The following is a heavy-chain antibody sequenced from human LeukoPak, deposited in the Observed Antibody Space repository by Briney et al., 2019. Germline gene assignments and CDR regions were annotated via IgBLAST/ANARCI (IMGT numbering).Heavy chain of an antibody. J-gene: IGHJ4*02. CDR3: ARQVTAILFDY. V-gene: IGHV4-39*01. D-gene: IGHD2-21*02. Sequence: SETLSLTCTVSGGSISSSNCYWDWIRQPPGKGLEWIGSLYYSGSTYYNPSLKSRVTISVDTSKNQFSLKLNSVTAADTAVYYCARQVTAILFDYWGQGTLVTVSS. CDR2: LYYSGST. CDR1: GGSISSSNCY.